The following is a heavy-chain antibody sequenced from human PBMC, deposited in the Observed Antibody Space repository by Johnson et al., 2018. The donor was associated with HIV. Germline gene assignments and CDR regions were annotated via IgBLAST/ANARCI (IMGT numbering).Heavy chain of an antibody. CDR3: ARTRRGAFDI. J-gene: IGHJ3*02. D-gene: IGHD3-10*01. CDR2: LSSNGGST. Sequence: EVQLVESGGGLVEPGGSLRLSCAVSGFNFSSYAIHWVRQAPGKGLEYVSALSSNGGSTYSANSVKGRFIISRDNSKDTLYLQMNSLRPQDTAVYYCARTRRGAFDIWGQGTMVTVSS. CDR1: GFNFSSYA. V-gene: IGHV3-64*01.